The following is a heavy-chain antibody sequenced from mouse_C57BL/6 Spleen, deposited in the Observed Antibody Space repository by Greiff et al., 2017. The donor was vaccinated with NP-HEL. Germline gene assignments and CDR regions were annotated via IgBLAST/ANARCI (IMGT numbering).Heavy chain of an antibody. Sequence: EVNLVESEGGLVQPGSSMKLSCTASGFTFSDYYMAWVRQVPEKGLEWVANINYDGSSTYYLDSLKSRFIISRDNAKNILYLQMSSLKSEDTATYYCARIYYGNYDYFDYWGQGTTLTVSS. CDR3: ARIYYGNYDYFDY. V-gene: IGHV5-16*01. D-gene: IGHD2-1*01. CDR1: GFTFSDYY. CDR2: INYDGSST. J-gene: IGHJ2*01.